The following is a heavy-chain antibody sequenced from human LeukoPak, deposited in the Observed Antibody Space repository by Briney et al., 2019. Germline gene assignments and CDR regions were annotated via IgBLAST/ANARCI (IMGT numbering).Heavy chain of an antibody. J-gene: IGHJ4*02. CDR2: IYSGGST. V-gene: IGHV3-53*01. Sequence: GGSLRLSCAASGFTVSSNYMSWVRQAPGKGLEWVSVIYSGGSTCYADSVKGRFTISRDNSKNTLYLQMNSLRAEDTAVYYCARVRGTRAVDYWGQGTLVTVSS. CDR3: ARVRGTRAVDY. CDR1: GFTVSSNY.